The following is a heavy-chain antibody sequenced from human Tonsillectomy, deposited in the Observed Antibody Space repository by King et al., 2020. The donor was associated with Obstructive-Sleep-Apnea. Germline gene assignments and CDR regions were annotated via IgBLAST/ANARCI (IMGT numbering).Heavy chain of an antibody. V-gene: IGHV3-9*01. CDR1: GFTFDDYA. Sequence: VQLVQSGGGLVQPGRSLRLSCAASGFTFDDYAMHWVRQAPGKGLEWVSGISWNSGSIGYADSVKGRFTISRDNAKNSLYLQMNSLRAVDTALYYCAKDGALVATIIDYWGQGTLVTVSS. D-gene: IGHD5-12*01. CDR2: ISWNSGSI. CDR3: AKDGALVATIIDY. J-gene: IGHJ4*02.